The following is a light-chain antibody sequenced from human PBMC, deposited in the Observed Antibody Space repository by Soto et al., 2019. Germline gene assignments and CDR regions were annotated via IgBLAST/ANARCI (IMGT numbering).Light chain of an antibody. J-gene: IGKJ1*01. CDR2: QAF. V-gene: IGKV1-5*03. Sequence: DIQMTQSPSTLSASVGDRVTITCRASQSIRSWLAWYQQKPGKAPNLLIYQAFNLKSGVPSRFSGSGSGTEYTLTISSLQPDDFATYHCQQYNSYPWTFGLGTKVEIK. CDR1: QSIRSW. CDR3: QQYNSYPWT.